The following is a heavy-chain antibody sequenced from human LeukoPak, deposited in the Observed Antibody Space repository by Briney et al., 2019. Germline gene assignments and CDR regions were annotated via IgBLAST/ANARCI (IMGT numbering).Heavy chain of an antibody. V-gene: IGHV3-7*01. J-gene: IGHJ4*02. CDR2: IKKDGSEK. CDR3: ATPYDYGGNLVIY. D-gene: IGHD4-23*01. CDR1: GFTFSSYW. Sequence: GGSLRLSCAASGFTFSSYWMSWVRQAPGKGLEWVANIKKDGSEKYYVDSVKGRFTISRDNAKTSLYLQMNSLRAEDTAVYYCATPYDYGGNLVIYWGQGTLVTVSS.